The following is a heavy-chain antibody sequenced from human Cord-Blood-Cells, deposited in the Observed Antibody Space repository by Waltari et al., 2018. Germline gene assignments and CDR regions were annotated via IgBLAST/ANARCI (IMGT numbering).Heavy chain of an antibody. D-gene: IGHD2-2*01. CDR1: VRSVCGYY. Sequence: QVQLQRCGAVLLKPSETLYPPCAAYVRSVCGYYWIWLSSPPGKGLEWIGEIKHSGSTNYNPSLKSRVTISVDTSKNQFSRKLSSVTAADTAVYYCARGRTRPPPAAADYWGQGTLVTVSS. CDR3: ARGRTRPPPAAADY. V-gene: IGHV4-34*01. CDR2: IKHSGST. J-gene: IGHJ4*02.